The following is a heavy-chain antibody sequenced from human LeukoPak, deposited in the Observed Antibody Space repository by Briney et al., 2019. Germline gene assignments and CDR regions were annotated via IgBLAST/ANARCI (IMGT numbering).Heavy chain of an antibody. Sequence: PGGSLGLSCAASGFTFSNYSMNWVRQAPGKGLEWVSSITSGSRYIYYADSVKGRFTISRDNSKNTLYLQMNSLRAEDTAVYYCAKDGGIVVVTAIHHWGQGTLVTVSS. V-gene: IGHV3-21*01. CDR1: GFTFSNYS. J-gene: IGHJ5*02. CDR3: AKDGGIVVVTAIHH. CDR2: ITSGSRYI. D-gene: IGHD2-21*02.